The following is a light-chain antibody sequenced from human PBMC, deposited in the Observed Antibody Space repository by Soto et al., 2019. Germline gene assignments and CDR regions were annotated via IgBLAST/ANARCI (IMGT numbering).Light chain of an antibody. J-gene: IGLJ1*01. Sequence: QSALIQPASVSGSPGQSITISCTGTSSDVGAYNYVSWYQQHPGKVTKLMIYDVSDRPSGVSNRFSGSKSGNTSSLTISGLQDYDEADYYGSSFKRSNSYVFGTGTKLTVL. V-gene: IGLV2-14*03. CDR2: DVS. CDR3: SSFKRSNSYV. CDR1: SSDVGAYNY.